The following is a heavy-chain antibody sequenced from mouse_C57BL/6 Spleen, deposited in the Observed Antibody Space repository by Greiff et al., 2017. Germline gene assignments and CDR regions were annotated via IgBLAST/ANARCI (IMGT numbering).Heavy chain of an antibody. CDR3: ARGYYGSPFDY. Sequence: QVHVKQPGTELVKPGASVKLSCKASGYTFTSYWMHWVKQRPGQGLEWIGNINPSNGGTNYNEKFKSKATLTVDKSSSTAYMQLSSLTSEDSAVYYCARGYYGSPFDYWGQGTTLTVSS. J-gene: IGHJ2*01. CDR2: INPSNGGT. CDR1: GYTFTSYW. V-gene: IGHV1-53*01. D-gene: IGHD1-1*01.